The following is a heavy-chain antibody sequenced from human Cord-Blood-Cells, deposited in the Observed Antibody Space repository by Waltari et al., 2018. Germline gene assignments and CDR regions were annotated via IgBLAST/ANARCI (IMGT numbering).Heavy chain of an antibody. CDR3: AREEEEEDYYYYMDV. J-gene: IGHJ6*03. CDR1: GYTFTGYD. Sequence: QVQLVQSGAEVKKPGASVKVSCKASGYTFTGYDMHWVPQAPGQGLEWMGWINPNSSGTNNAQKLQRRVTMTRDTSISTAYMALSRMRSDDTAVYYSAREEEEEDYYYYMDVWGKGTTVTVSS. CDR2: INPNSSGT. V-gene: IGHV1-2*02.